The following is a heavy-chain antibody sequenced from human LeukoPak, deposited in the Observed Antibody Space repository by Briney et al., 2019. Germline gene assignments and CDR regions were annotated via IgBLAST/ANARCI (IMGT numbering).Heavy chain of an antibody. CDR3: ARMGDSGGYEELGDFDY. V-gene: IGHV4-34*01. J-gene: IGHJ4*02. CDR2: INHSGST. Sequence: SETLSLTCAVYGGSFSGYYWSWIRQPPGKGLEWIGEINHSGSTNYNPSLKSRVTISVDTSKNQFSLKLSSVTAADTAVYYCARMGDSGGYEELGDFDYWGQGTLVTVSS. CDR1: GGSFSGYY. D-gene: IGHD3-22*01.